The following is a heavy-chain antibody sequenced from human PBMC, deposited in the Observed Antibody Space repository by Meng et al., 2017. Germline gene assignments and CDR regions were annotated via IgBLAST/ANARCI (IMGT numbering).Heavy chain of an antibody. Sequence: QSQRGQAGAGCETPGAAGTLSRKASEYTFTRVYGHCVRQAPRQGLEWLGRINPNSGGTNYAQKFQGRVTMTSDTSISTAYMELSRLRSDDTAVYSCSRFAGIVATISAFDHWGQGTLVTVSS. CDR3: SRFAGIVATISAFDH. D-gene: IGHD5-12*01. CDR1: EYTFTRVY. J-gene: IGHJ4*02. CDR2: INPNSGGT. V-gene: IGHV1-2*06.